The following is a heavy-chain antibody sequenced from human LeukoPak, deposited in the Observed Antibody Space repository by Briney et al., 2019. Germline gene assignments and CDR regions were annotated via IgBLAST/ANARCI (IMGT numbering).Heavy chain of an antibody. J-gene: IGHJ4*02. CDR2: IHHSGST. Sequence: PSETLSLTCTVSGGYTSSANHHWGWVRRAPGKGLEWIGSIHHSGSTNYNPSLKSRVSISVDTSKNQFSLKVHSVTAADTAVYYCARAPYYYVPPIDSWGQGTLVIVSS. V-gene: IGHV4-39*07. CDR1: GGYTSSANHH. CDR3: ARAPYYYVPPIDS. D-gene: IGHD3-10*02.